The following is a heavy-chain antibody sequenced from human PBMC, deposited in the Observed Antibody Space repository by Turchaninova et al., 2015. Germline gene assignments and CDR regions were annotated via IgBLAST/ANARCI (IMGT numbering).Heavy chain of an antibody. V-gene: IGHV4-34*01. CDR3: ARGHTQIRY. Sequence: QVQLQQWGAGLLKPSETLSLTCAVYGGSFSGYYWSWIRQPPGKGLEGIGDINQSGSTNHNPSRKSRDTISVDTSKTQFSLKLSSVTAADTAVYYCARGHTQIRYWGQGTLVTVSS. CDR2: INQSGST. CDR1: GGSFSGYY. J-gene: IGHJ4*02.